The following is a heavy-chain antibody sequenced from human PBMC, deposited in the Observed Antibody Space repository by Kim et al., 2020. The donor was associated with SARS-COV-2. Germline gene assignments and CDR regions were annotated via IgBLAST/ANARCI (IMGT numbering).Heavy chain of an antibody. Sequence: SETLSLTCTVSGGSISSSSYYWGWIRQPPGKGLEWIGSIYYSGSTYYNPSLKSRVTISVDTSKNQFSLKLSSVTAADTAVYYCARVQVLWFGDNIPGFDYWGQGTLVTVSS. D-gene: IGHD3-10*01. V-gene: IGHV4-39*07. CDR1: GGSISSSSYY. J-gene: IGHJ4*02. CDR2: IYYSGST. CDR3: ARVQVLWFGDNIPGFDY.